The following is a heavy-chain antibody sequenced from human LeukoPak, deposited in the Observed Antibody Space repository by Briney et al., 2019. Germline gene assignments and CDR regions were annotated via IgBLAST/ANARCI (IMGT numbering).Heavy chain of an antibody. V-gene: IGHV4-59*08. D-gene: IGHD3-16*02. CDR3: ARHKDGGTYPLDY. CDR1: GGSISGYY. Sequence: SETLSLTCTVSGGSISGYYWSWIRQPPGKTLEWIAHIHYSGRTTYNPSLQSRVTMSLDTSKNQFSLKLSSVSATDTAVYYCARHKDGGTYPLDYWDPGTLVTVSS. J-gene: IGHJ4*02. CDR2: IHYSGRT.